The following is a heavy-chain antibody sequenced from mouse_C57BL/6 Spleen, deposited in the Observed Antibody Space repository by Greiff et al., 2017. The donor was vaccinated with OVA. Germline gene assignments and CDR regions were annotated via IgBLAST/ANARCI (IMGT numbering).Heavy chain of an antibody. CDR2: IYPRSGNT. D-gene: IGHD2-4*01. CDR1: GYTFTSYG. V-gene: IGHV1-81*01. Sequence: QVQLKQSGAELARPGASVKLSCKASGYTFTSYGISWVKKRTGQGLEWIGEIYPRSGNTYYNEKFKGKATLTADKSSSTAYMELRSLTSEDSAVYSCARSGYDYDGPRFYFDYWGQGTTLTVSS. J-gene: IGHJ2*01. CDR3: ARSGYDYDGPRFYFDY.